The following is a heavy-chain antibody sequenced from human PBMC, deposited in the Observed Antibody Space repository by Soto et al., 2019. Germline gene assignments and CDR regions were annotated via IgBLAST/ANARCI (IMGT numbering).Heavy chain of an antibody. Sequence: SETLSLTCTVSGGSISSYYWSWIRQPPGKGLEWIGYIYYSGSTNYNPSLKSRVTISVDTSKNQFSLKPSSVTAADTAVCYCARHAATYTVVAGPFDYWGQGTLVTVSS. CDR1: GGSISSYY. CDR3: ARHAATYTVVAGPFDY. CDR2: IYYSGST. J-gene: IGHJ4*02. D-gene: IGHD6-19*01. V-gene: IGHV4-59*08.